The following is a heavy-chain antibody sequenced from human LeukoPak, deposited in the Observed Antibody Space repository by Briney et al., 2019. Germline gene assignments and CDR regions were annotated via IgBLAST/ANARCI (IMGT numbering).Heavy chain of an antibody. J-gene: IGHJ4*02. V-gene: IGHV5-51*01. Sequence: GESLKISCKGSGYSFTSYWIAWVRQMPGKGLEWMGIIYPGDSDTRYSPSFQGQVTISADKSISTAYLRWSSLKASDTATYYCARPLGSSSWDPFDYWGQGTLVTVSS. D-gene: IGHD6-13*01. CDR2: IYPGDSDT. CDR1: GYSFTSYW. CDR3: ARPLGSSSWDPFDY.